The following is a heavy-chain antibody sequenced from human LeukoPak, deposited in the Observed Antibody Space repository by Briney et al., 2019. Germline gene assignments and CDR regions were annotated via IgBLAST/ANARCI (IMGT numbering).Heavy chain of an antibody. J-gene: IGHJ4*02. CDR1: GYTFSGSGWY. D-gene: IGHD3-10*01. Sequence: ASVRVSCKASGYTFSGSGWYLYWLRQAPGQGLECLGWIYPNNGATSYAQKFQGRVAMTRDTSVSTAYMELSRLRPDDTAVYFCARDGPAQMVEFDNWGQGTLVTVSS. CDR2: IYPNNGAT. V-gene: IGHV1-2*02. CDR3: ARDGPAQMVEFDN.